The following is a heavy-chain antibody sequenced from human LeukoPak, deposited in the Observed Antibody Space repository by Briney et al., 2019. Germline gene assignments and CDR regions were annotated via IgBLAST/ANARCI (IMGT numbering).Heavy chain of an antibody. Sequence: SETLSLTCTVSGGSISSGSYYWSWIRQPAGKGLEWIGRIYTSGSTNYNPSLKSRVTISVDTSKNQFSLKPSSVTAADTAVYYCARDRGYGSGSFYYYYYMDVWGKGTTVTISS. CDR2: IYTSGST. CDR1: GGSISSGSYY. D-gene: IGHD3-10*01. CDR3: ARDRGYGSGSFYYYYYMDV. J-gene: IGHJ6*03. V-gene: IGHV4-61*02.